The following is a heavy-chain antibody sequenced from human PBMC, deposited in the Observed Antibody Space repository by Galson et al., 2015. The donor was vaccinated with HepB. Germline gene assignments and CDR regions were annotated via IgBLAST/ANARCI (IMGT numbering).Heavy chain of an antibody. CDR2: IKSKTDGGTA. CDR3: ATAPGFWSTAPFDF. Sequence: SLRLSCAASGLTFSNAWMNWVRQAPGKGLEWVGRIKSKTDGGTADYAAPVKGRLTISRDDSKNMVFLQMNSLKTEDTAVYYCATAPGFWSTAPFDFWGQGTLVSVSS. D-gene: IGHD3-3*01. J-gene: IGHJ5*01. CDR1: GLTFSNAW. V-gene: IGHV3-15*07.